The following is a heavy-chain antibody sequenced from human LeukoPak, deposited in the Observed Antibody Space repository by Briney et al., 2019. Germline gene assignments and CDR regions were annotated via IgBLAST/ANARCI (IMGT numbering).Heavy chain of an antibody. CDR3: ARLAVTSSANWFDP. CDR1: GGSISSSY. Sequence: SETLSLTCTVSGGSISSSYWSWIRQPPGKGLEWIGYIHTSGNINYNPSLNSRVTMSLDTSKSQFSLKLSSVTAADTAVYYCARLAVTSSANWFDPWGQGTLALVSS. J-gene: IGHJ5*02. CDR2: IHTSGNI. D-gene: IGHD2-21*02. V-gene: IGHV4-4*09.